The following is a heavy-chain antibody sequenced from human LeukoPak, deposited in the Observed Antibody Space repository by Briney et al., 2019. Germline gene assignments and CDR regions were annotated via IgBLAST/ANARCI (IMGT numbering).Heavy chain of an antibody. V-gene: IGHV1-3*01. CDR1: GYTFTSYA. J-gene: IGHJ4*02. CDR2: INAGNGNT. CDR3: ARVGKAYYYDSSGYWFDY. Sequence: ASVTVSCTASGYTFTSYAMHWVRQAPGQRLEWMGWINAGNGNTKYSQKFQGRVTITRDTSASTAYMELISLRSEDTAVYYCARVGKAYYYDSSGYWFDYWGQGTLVTVSS. D-gene: IGHD3-22*01.